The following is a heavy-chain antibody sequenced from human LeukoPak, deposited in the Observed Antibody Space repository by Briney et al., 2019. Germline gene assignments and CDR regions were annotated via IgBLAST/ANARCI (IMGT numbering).Heavy chain of an antibody. V-gene: IGHV4-34*01. J-gene: IGHJ5*02. CDR3: ARSGRGYSYGLNP. CDR1: GGSISSYY. Sequence: KPSETLSLTCTVSGGSISSYYWSWIRQPPGKGLEWIGEINHSGSTNYNPSLKSRVTISVDTSKNQFSLKLSSVTAADTAVYYCARSGRGYSYGLNPWGQGTLVTVSS. CDR2: INHSGST. D-gene: IGHD5-18*01.